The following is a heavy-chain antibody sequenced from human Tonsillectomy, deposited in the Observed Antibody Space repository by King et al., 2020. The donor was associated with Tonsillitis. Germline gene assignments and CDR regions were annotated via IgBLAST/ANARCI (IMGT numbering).Heavy chain of an antibody. D-gene: IGHD3-22*01. CDR3: AKDQGYYDNSGSSYYYYYGVDV. CDR2: ISYDGSKR. V-gene: IGHV3-30*18. CDR1: GFTFNRYG. Sequence: QLVQSGGGVVQPGRSLRLSCAASGFTFNRYGMHWVRQAPGKGLEWVAVISYDGSKRYYADSVKGRFTISRDNSKDTLYLQLNSMRAEDSAVYYWAKDQGYYDNSGSSYYYYYGVDVWGQGTAVTVSS. J-gene: IGHJ6*02.